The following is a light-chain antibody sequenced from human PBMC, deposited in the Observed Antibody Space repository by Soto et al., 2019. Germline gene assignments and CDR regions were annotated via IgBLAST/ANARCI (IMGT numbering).Light chain of an antibody. CDR2: GAS. V-gene: IGKV3-20*01. CDR3: QQYGRSPLT. Sequence: IVLTQSPGTLSLSPLERATLSFMASQSFVNMYLAWYQQKPGQAPRLLIHGASSRATNIPDRFSGSGSGTDFTLSISRLEPEDSAVYYCQQYGRSPLTFGGGTKVDIK. J-gene: IGKJ4*01. CDR1: QSFVNMY.